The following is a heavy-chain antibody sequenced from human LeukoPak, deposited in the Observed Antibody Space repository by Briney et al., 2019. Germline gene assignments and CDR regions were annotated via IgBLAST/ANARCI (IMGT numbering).Heavy chain of an antibody. Sequence: SETLSLTCTVSGGSISSSNYYWAWIRQPPGKGLEWIVSMSYSGSTYYNPSLKSRVTMSVDTSNNQFSLKLTSVTAADTAVYYCARGPLTVTRGFDPWGQGTLVTVSS. CDR2: MSYSGST. V-gene: IGHV4-39*07. CDR3: ARGPLTVTRGFDP. J-gene: IGHJ5*02. D-gene: IGHD4-17*01. CDR1: GGSISSSNYY.